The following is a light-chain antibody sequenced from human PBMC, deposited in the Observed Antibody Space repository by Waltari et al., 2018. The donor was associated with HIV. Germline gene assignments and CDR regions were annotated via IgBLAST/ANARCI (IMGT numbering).Light chain of an antibody. Sequence: QSVLTQPPSASGTPGQRVTVSCSGSRSNIGNKTVSWYQQLPGTAPKLLIHIDDHRPSGVPDRLSGSKSGTSASLAISVLQSEDEADYYCAVWDDSLFGYVFGTGTKVAVL. CDR1: RSNIGNKT. CDR2: IDD. V-gene: IGLV1-44*01. J-gene: IGLJ1*01. CDR3: AVWDDSLFGYV.